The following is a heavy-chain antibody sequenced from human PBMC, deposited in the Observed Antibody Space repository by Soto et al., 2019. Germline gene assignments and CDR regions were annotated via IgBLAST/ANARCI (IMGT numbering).Heavy chain of an antibody. CDR2: IYYSGST. Sequence: SETLSLTCTVSGGSISSYYWSWIRQPPGKGLEWIGYIYYSGSTNYNPSLKSRVTISVDTSKNQFSLKLSSVTAADTAVYYCARNGGGSSCWYSYYYYMDVWGKGTTVTVSS. J-gene: IGHJ6*03. CDR1: GGSISSYY. V-gene: IGHV4-59*01. D-gene: IGHD6-13*01. CDR3: ARNGGGSSCWYSYYYYMDV.